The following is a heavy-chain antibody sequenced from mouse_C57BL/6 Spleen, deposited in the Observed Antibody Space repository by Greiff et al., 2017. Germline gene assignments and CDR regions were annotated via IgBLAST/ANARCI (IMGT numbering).Heavy chain of an antibody. D-gene: IGHD1-1*01. V-gene: IGHV2-6-1*01. CDR3: ARHEYYGSSYAMDY. Sequence: VKLVESGPGLVAPSQSLSITCTVSGFSLTSYGVHWVRQPPGKGLEWLVVIWSDGSQTYNSALKSRLSISKDNSKSQVFLKMNSLQTDDTAMYYCARHEYYGSSYAMDYWGQGTSVTVSS. J-gene: IGHJ4*01. CDR1: GFSLTSYG. CDR2: IWSDGSQ.